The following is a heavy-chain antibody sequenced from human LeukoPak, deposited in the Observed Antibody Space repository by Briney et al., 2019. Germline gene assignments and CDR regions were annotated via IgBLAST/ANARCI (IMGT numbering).Heavy chain of an antibody. Sequence: PSETLSLTCAVYGGSFSGYYWSWIRQPPRKGLEWIGEINHSGSTNYNPSLKSRVTISVDTSKNQFSLKLSSVTAADTAVYYCARGRSTYYYGSGSYRPYTFDYWGQGTLVTVSS. V-gene: IGHV4-34*01. CDR2: INHSGST. D-gene: IGHD3-10*01. J-gene: IGHJ4*02. CDR3: ARGRSTYYYGSGSYRPYTFDY. CDR1: GGSFSGYY.